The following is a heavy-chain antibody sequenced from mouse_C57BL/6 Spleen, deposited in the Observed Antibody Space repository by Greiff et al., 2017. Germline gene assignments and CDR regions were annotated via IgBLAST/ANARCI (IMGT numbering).Heavy chain of an antibody. CDR3: ARDGDDYGSSYYFDY. CDR1: GFTFSSYA. Sequence: EVQLVESGGGLVTPGGSLQLSCAASGFTFSSYAMSWVRQTPEKRLEWVATISDGGSYTYYPDNVKGRFTISRDNAKNNLYLQMSHLKSEDTAMYYCARDGDDYGSSYYFDYWGQGTTLTVSS. V-gene: IGHV5-4*01. J-gene: IGHJ2*01. CDR2: ISDGGSYT. D-gene: IGHD1-1*01.